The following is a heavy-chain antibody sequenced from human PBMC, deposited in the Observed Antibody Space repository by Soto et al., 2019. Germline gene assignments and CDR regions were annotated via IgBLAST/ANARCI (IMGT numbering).Heavy chain of an antibody. CDR3: AREMGLWFGENDAFEI. CDR1: GGSFSGYY. V-gene: IGHV4-34*01. J-gene: IGHJ3*02. D-gene: IGHD3-10*01. CDR2: INHSGST. Sequence: SETLTLTCAVYGGSFSGYYWSWIRQPPGKGLEWIGEINHSGSTNYNPSLKSRVTISVDTSKNQFSLKLSSVTAADTAVYYCAREMGLWFGENDAFEIWGQGTMVTVSS.